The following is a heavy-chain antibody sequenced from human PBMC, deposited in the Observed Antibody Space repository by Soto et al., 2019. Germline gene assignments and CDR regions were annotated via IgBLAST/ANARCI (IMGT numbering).Heavy chain of an antibody. D-gene: IGHD2-15*01. CDR3: GWAADLRTGDHFDY. CDR1: GGSISSGGYY. V-gene: IGHV4-31*03. Sequence: PSETLSLTCTVSGGSISSGGYYWSWIRQHPGKGLEWIGYIYYSGSTYYNPSLKSRVTISVDTSKNQFSLKLSSVTAADTAVYYGGWAADLRTGDHFDYWGQGTRVTVSS. J-gene: IGHJ4*02. CDR2: IYYSGST.